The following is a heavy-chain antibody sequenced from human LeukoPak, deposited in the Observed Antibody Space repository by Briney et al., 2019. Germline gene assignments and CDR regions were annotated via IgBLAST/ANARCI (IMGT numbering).Heavy chain of an antibody. CDR1: GGSISSSSYY. Sequence: SETLSLTCTVSGGSISSSSYYWGWIRQPPGKGLEWIGSIYYSGSTYYNPSLKSRVTISVDKSKNQFSLKLSSVTAADTAVYYCARGGDGSGNLYYFDYWGQGTLVTVSS. D-gene: IGHD3-10*01. J-gene: IGHJ4*02. CDR3: ARGGDGSGNLYYFDY. V-gene: IGHV4-39*07. CDR2: IYYSGST.